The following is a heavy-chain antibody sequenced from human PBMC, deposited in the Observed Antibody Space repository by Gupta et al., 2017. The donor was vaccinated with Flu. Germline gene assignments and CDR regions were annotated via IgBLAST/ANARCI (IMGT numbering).Heavy chain of an antibody. D-gene: IGHD3-22*01. J-gene: IGHJ5*02. CDR3: ARGSRGYYDSSGYFSPPHNNWFDP. Sequence: QVQLQESGPGLVKPSQTLSLTCTVSGGSISSGGYYWSWIRQHPGKGLEWIGYIYYSGSTYYNPSLKSRLTISVDTSENQFSLKLSSVTAADTAVYYCARGSRGYYDSSGYFSPPHNNWFDPWGQGTLVTVSS. CDR2: IYYSGST. CDR1: GGSISSGGYY. V-gene: IGHV4-31*03.